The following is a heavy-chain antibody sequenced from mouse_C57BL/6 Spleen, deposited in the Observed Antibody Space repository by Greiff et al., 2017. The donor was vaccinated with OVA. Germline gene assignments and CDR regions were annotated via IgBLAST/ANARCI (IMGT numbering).Heavy chain of an antibody. D-gene: IGHD1-1*01. V-gene: IGHV5-17*01. CDR3: ARQVVSSYFDY. CDR2: ISSGSSTL. CDR1: GFTFSDYG. J-gene: IGHJ2*01. Sequence: DVQLVESGGGLVKPGGSLKLSCAASGFTFSDYGMHWVRQAPEKGLEWVAYISSGSSTLYYADKVKGRFTISRDNAKNTLFLQMTSLRSEDTAMDYCARQVVSSYFDYWGQGTTLTVSS.